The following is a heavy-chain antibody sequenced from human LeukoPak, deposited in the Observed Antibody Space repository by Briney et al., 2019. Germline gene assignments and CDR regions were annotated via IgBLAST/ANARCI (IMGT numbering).Heavy chain of an antibody. Sequence: SETLSLTCTVSGGSISSYYWSWIRQPPGKGLEWIGYIYYSGSTNYNPSLKSRVTISVDTSKNQFSLKLSSVTAADTAVYYCAREGTSSIAVAGTNFDYWGQGTLVTVSS. D-gene: IGHD6-19*01. CDR3: AREGTSSIAVAGTNFDY. CDR2: IYYSGST. CDR1: GGSISSYY. V-gene: IGHV4-59*01. J-gene: IGHJ4*02.